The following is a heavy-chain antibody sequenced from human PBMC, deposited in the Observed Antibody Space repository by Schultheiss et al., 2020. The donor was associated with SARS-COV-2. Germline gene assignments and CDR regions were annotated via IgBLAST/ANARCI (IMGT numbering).Heavy chain of an antibody. CDR2: INPKDGGP. D-gene: IGHD3-10*01. V-gene: IGHV1-2*02. J-gene: IGHJ6*02. CDR1: GYTFTDYV. CDR3: AVGGSGSYRYYYGMDV. Sequence: ASVKVSCKASGYTFTDYVMHWVRQAPGHGLEWLGWINPKDGGPHYAQKFQGRVTVTMDTSITTVYMELSRLESDDTAVYYCAVGGSGSYRYYYGMDVWGQGTTVTVSS.